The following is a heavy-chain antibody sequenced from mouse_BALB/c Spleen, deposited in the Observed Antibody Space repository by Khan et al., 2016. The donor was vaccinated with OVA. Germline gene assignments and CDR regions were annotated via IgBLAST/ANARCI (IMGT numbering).Heavy chain of an antibody. J-gene: IGHJ2*01. V-gene: IGHV1-4*01. CDR3: VRIPLPPYDFDY. CDR1: GYTFANYA. Sequence: QIQLVQSGTELARPGASVKMSCKASGYTFANYAMHWVKQRPGQGLEWIGYINPSTGYTNYNQNFSDKATLTTDRSSSTAYMQLSSLTSDDSAVYYCVRIPLPPYDFDYWGQGTTLTVAS. CDR2: INPSTGYT. D-gene: IGHD2-14*01.